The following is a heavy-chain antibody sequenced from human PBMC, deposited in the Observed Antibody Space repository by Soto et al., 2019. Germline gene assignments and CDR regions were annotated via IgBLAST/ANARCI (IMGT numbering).Heavy chain of an antibody. CDR3: ARVQSGDYGFPRMSSWFDP. V-gene: IGHV4-61*01. J-gene: IGHJ5*02. D-gene: IGHD4-17*01. CDR1: GYSISSGCF. CDR2: IYYSGST. Sequence: AETLSLTCAVSGYSISSGCFWGWIRQPPGKGLEWIGYIYYSGSTNYNPSLKSRVTISVDTSKNQFSLKLSSVTAADTAVHYCARVQSGDYGFPRMSSWFDPWGQGTLVTVSS.